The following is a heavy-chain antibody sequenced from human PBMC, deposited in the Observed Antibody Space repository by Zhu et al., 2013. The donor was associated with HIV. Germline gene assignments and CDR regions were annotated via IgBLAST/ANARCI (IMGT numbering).Heavy chain of an antibody. CDR3: ARGGRGRETRRVVGLGFPRVSRLRNLT. V-gene: IGHV1-8*01. CDR2: MNPNSGNT. Sequence: QVQLVQSGAELKKPGASVKVSCKASGYTFTSYDINWVRQATGQGLEWMGWMNPNSGNTGYAQKFQGRVTMTRNTSISTAYMELSSLRSEDTAVYYCARGGRGRETRRVVGLGFPRVSRLRNLTGVRGT. J-gene: IGHJ4*02. CDR1: GYTFTSYD. D-gene: IGHD3-16*01.